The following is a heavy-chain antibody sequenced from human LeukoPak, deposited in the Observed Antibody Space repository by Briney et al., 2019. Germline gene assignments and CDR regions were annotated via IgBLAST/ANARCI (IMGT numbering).Heavy chain of an antibody. CDR1: GYTFTSYY. Sequence: ASVKVSCKASGYTFTSYYMHWVRQAPGQGLEWMGIINPSGGSTSYAQKFQGRVTMTRDTSTSTVYMELSSLRSEDTAVYYCARAGFTFSDYFGSFFDYWGQGTLVTVSS. D-gene: IGHD3-10*01. CDR3: ARAGFTFSDYFGSFFDY. J-gene: IGHJ4*02. V-gene: IGHV1-46*01. CDR2: INPSGGST.